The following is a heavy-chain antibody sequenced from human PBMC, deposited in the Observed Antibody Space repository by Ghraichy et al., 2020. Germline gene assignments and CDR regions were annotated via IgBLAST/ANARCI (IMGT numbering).Heavy chain of an antibody. V-gene: IGHV1-18*01. CDR1: GYTFTSYG. Sequence: ASVKVSCKASGYTFTSYGISWVRQAPGQGLEWMGWISAYNGNTNYAQKLQGRVTMTTDTSTSTAYMELRSLRSDDTAMYYCARRPSSSSLNWFDPWGQGTLVTVSS. CDR2: ISAYNGNT. J-gene: IGHJ5*02. D-gene: IGHD6-6*01. CDR3: ARRPSSSSLNWFDP.